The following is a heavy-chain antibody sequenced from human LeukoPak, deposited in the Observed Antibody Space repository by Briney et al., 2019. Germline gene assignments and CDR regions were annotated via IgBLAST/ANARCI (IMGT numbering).Heavy chain of an antibody. J-gene: IGHJ4*02. D-gene: IGHD4-11*01. V-gene: IGHV3-21*01. CDR1: RFTFSTYS. Sequence: GGSLRLSCAASRFTFSTYSMNWVRQAPGKGLEWVSSISSSSIYIYYADSVKGRFTISRDNAKNSLYLQMSSLRDEDTAVYYCASELTTSAYWGQGTLVTVSS. CDR3: ASELTTSAY. CDR2: ISSSSIYI.